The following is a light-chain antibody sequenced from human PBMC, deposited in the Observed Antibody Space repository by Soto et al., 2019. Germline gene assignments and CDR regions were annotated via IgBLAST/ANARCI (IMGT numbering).Light chain of an antibody. V-gene: IGKV3-15*01. Sequence: EIVMTQSPATLSVSPGERATLSCRASQSVYRNVVWYQQKPGQPPRLLIYGTSTRATGIPARFSGSGSGTEFTLTISSLQSEGFAVYYCQQYNDWPRTFGQGTKVGI. CDR3: QQYNDWPRT. J-gene: IGKJ1*01. CDR2: GTS. CDR1: QSVYRN.